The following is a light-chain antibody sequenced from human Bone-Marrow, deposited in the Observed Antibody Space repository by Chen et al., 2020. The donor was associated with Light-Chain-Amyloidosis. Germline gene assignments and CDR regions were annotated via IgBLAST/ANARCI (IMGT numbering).Light chain of an antibody. CDR3: ATWDSDLGAVA. CDR1: SPNIGAHY. Sequence: QSVLTQPPSVSAAPGQKVSISCSGSSPNIGAHYVPWYQQLPGTAPKLLIYDNSKRPSGIPDRFSGSKSGTSATLGIAGLQTGDEADYYCATWDSDLGAVAFGGGTKLTVL. V-gene: IGLV1-51*01. J-gene: IGLJ2*01. CDR2: DNS.